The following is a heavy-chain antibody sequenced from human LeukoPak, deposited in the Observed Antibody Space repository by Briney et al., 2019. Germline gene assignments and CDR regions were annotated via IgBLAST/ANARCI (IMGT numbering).Heavy chain of an antibody. CDR1: GGSISSYY. D-gene: IGHD3-22*01. V-gene: IGHV4-59*01. J-gene: IGHJ5*02. CDR3: ARVISSGYHHWFDP. Sequence: SETLSLTCTVSGGSISSYYWSWIRQPPGKGLEWIGYIYYSGSTNYNPSLKSRVTISVDTSKNQFSLKLSSVTAADTAVYYCARVISSGYHHWFDPWGQGTLVTVSS. CDR2: IYYSGST.